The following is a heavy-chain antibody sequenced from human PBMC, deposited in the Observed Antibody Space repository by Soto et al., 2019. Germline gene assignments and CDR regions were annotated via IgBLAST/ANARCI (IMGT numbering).Heavy chain of an antibody. CDR3: ARVDTAMVY. V-gene: IGHV4-39*01. J-gene: IGHJ4*02. Sequence: LETLSLTCTVSGGSISSSSYYWGWIRQPPGKGLEWIGSIYYSGSTYYNPSLKSRVTISVDTSKNQFSLKLSSVTAADTAVYYCARVDTAMVYWGQGTLVTVSS. D-gene: IGHD5-18*01. CDR2: IYYSGST. CDR1: GGSISSSSYY.